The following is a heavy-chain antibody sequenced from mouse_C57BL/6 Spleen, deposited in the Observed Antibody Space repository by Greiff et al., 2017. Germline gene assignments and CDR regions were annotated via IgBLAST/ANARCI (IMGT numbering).Heavy chain of an antibody. CDR2: IYPGDGDT. D-gene: IGHD1-1*01. Sequence: VKLVESGAELVKPGASVKISCKASGYAFSSYWMNWVKQRPGKGLEWIGQIYPGDGDTNYNGKFKGKATLTADKSSSTAYMQLSILTSEDSAVYFCARRYGSSYWYFDVWGTGTTVTVSS. V-gene: IGHV1-80*01. CDR3: ARRYGSSYWYFDV. J-gene: IGHJ1*03. CDR1: GYAFSSYW.